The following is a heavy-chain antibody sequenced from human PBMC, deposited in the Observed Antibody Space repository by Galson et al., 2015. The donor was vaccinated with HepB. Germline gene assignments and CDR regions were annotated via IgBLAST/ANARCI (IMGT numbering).Heavy chain of an antibody. CDR3: ARETLTRGYCSSTSCLMLVATMALYY. Sequence: SVKVSCKASGYTFTSYYMHWVRQAPGQGLEWMGIINPSGGSTSYAQKFQGRVTMTRDTSTSTVYMELSSLRSEDTAVYYCARETLTRGYCSSTSCLMLVATMALYYWGQGTLVTVSS. V-gene: IGHV1-46*01. CDR1: GYTFTSYY. CDR2: INPSGGST. J-gene: IGHJ4*02. D-gene: IGHD2-2*01.